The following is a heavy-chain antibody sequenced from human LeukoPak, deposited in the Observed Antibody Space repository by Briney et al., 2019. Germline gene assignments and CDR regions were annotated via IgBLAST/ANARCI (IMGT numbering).Heavy chain of an antibody. CDR3: AKEPSYYDFWSGSNYFDY. V-gene: IGHV3-23*01. J-gene: IGHJ4*02. CDR2: ISGSGGST. D-gene: IGHD3-3*01. CDR1: GFTFSSYA. Sequence: GGSLRLSCAASGFTFSSYAMSWVRQAPGKGLEWVSAISGSGGSTYYADSVKGRFTISRDNSKNTLYLQMNSLRAEDTAVYYCAKEPSYYDFWSGSNYFDYWGQGTLVTVSS.